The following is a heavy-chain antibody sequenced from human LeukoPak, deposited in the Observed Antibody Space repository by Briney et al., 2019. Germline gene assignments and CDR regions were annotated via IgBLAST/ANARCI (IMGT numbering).Heavy chain of an antibody. CDR2: IIPILGIA. CDR3: AGEGDGTSGTWSRPIPYYYYYGLDV. Sequence: GASVKVSCKASGGTFSSYAISWVRQAPGQGLEWMGRIIPILGIANYAQKFQGRVTITADKSTSTAYMELSSLRSEDTAVYYCAGEGDGTSGTWSRPIPYYYYYGLDVWGQGTTVTVSS. V-gene: IGHV1-69*04. CDR1: GGTFSSYA. J-gene: IGHJ6*02. D-gene: IGHD2-8*01.